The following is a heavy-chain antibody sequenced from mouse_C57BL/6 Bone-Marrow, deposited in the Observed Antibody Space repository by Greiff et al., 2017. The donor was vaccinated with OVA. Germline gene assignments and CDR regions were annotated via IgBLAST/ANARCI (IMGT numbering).Heavy chain of an antibody. D-gene: IGHD2-5*01. Sequence: QVQLQQPGAELVKPGASVKLSCKASGYTFTSYWMHWVKQRPGQGLEWIGMIHPNSGSTNYNEKFKSKATLTVDTSSSTAYMQLSSLTSEDSAVYYCARSGLATIVTYYFDYWGQGTTLTVSS. CDR3: ARSGLATIVTYYFDY. V-gene: IGHV1-64*01. CDR1: GYTFTSYW. J-gene: IGHJ2*01. CDR2: IHPNSGST.